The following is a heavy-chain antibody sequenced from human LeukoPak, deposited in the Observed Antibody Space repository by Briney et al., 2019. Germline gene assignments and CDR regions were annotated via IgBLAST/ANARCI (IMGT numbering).Heavy chain of an antibody. CDR1: GGSFSGYY. V-gene: IGHV4-34*01. J-gene: IGHJ6*03. CDR2: INHSGST. D-gene: IGHD2-2*01. Sequence: SETLSLTCAVYGGSFSGYYRSWIRQPPGKGLEWIGEINHSGSTNYNPSLKSRVTISVDTSKNQFSLKLSSVTAADTAVYYCARHYARYMDVWGKGTTVTVSS. CDR3: ARHYARYMDV.